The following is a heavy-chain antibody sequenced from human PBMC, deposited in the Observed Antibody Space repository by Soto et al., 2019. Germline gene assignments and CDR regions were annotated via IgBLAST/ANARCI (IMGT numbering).Heavy chain of an antibody. CDR1: GLIFSDYH. CDR3: ALLGGWSGGSNDMDV. Sequence: EVQLVESGGGLVQPGGSLRLSCAASGLIFSDYHMDWVRQAPGKGLEWVGRIRRKANSYTTEYAASVKGRFTISRDDSKNFLYFLMNCLQTEDTPVYYCALLGGWSGGSNDMDVWGQGTTVTVSS. D-gene: IGHD6-19*01. V-gene: IGHV3-72*01. CDR2: IRRKANSYTT. J-gene: IGHJ6*02.